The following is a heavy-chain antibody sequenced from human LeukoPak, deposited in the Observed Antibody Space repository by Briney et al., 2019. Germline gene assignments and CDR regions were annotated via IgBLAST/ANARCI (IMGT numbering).Heavy chain of an antibody. CDR3: ARDFDHYYYYMDD. CDR2: INPSGGST. J-gene: IGHJ6*03. CDR1: GYTFTSYY. D-gene: IGHD3-9*01. Sequence: AASVKVSCRASGYTFTSYYMHWVRQAPGQGLEWMGIINPSGGSTSYAQKFQGRVTMTRDMSTSTVYMELSSLRSEDTAVYYCARDFDHYYYYMDDWGKGTTVTVSS. V-gene: IGHV1-46*01.